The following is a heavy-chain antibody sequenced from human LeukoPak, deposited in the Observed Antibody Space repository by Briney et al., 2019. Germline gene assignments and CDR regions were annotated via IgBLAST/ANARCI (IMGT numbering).Heavy chain of an antibody. CDR3: ATDGMVRGPDAWFDS. CDR2: IYTRGST. D-gene: IGHD3-10*01. CDR1: GGSISSGRYY. Sequence: SETLSLTCNVSGGSISSGRYYWSWIRQPAGKGLEWIGRIYTRGSTNYNPSLKSRVTMSVDTSKNQSSLKLSSVTAADTAVYYCATDGMVRGPDAWFDSWGQGTLVTVSS. V-gene: IGHV4-61*02. J-gene: IGHJ5*01.